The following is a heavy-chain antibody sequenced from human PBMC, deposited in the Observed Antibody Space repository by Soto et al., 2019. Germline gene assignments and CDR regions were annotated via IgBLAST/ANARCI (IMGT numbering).Heavy chain of an antibody. V-gene: IGHV4-31*03. D-gene: IGHD2-8*01. CDR3: ARGVLMVYATYSEYFDY. J-gene: IGHJ4*02. Sequence: PSETLSLTCTVSGGSISSGGYYWSWIRQHPGKGLEWIGYIYYSGSTYYNPSLKSRVTISVDTSKNQFSLKLSSVTAADTAVYYCARGVLMVYATYSEYFDYWGQGTLVTVSS. CDR1: GGSISSGGYY. CDR2: IYYSGST.